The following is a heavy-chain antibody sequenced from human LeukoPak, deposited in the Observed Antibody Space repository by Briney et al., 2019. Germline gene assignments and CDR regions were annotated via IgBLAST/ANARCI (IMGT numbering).Heavy chain of an antibody. D-gene: IGHD2-2*01. Sequence: KPSETLSLTCAVYGGSFSGYYWSWIRQPPGKGLEWIGEINHSGSTNYNPSLKSRVTISVDTSKNQFSLKLSSVTAADTAVYYCARGRYCSSTSCPRRYHWFDPWGQGTLVTVSS. CDR1: GGSFSGYY. CDR3: ARGRYCSSTSCPRRYHWFDP. CDR2: INHSGST. J-gene: IGHJ5*02. V-gene: IGHV4-34*01.